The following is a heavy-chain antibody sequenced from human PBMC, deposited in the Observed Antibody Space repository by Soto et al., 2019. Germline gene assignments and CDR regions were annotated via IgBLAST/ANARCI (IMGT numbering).Heavy chain of an antibody. CDR3: ARGRGGYDSYYYYYYMDV. V-gene: IGHV4-59*01. CDR2: IYYSGST. CDR1: GGSISSYY. D-gene: IGHD5-12*01. J-gene: IGHJ6*03. Sequence: SETLSLTCTVSGGSISSYYWSWIRQPPGKGLEWIGYIYYSGSTNYNPSLKSRVTISVDTSKNQFSLKLSSVTAADTAVYYCARGRGGYDSYYYYYYMDVWGKGTTVTVSS.